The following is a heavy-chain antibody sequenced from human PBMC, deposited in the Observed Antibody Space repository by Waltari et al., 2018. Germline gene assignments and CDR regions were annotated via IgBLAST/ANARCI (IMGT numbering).Heavy chain of an antibody. J-gene: IGHJ5*02. V-gene: IGHV1-2*02. CDR1: GYTFTDYH. Sequence: QAQLVQSGSEVKKPGASVTVSCQASGYTFTDYHLHWFRQTPGQGFEWMGWFNPKNGDSNSAEKFLGRVTMTRDTSINTVYLDLSGLRSDDTAVFFCARDPGPIVGAPDLWGQGTLVTVSS. D-gene: IGHD1-26*01. CDR2: FNPKNGDS. CDR3: ARDPGPIVGAPDL.